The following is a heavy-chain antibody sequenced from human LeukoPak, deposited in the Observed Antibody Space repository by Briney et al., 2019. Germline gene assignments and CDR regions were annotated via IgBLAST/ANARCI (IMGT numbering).Heavy chain of an antibody. D-gene: IGHD4-17*01. Sequence: PSETLSLTCTVSGGSISSGDYYWSWIRQPPGKGLEWIGEIYHSGSTNYNPSLKSRVTISVDKSKNQFSLKLSSVTAADTAVYYCARRPTTVTTNYYGMDVWGQGTTVTVSS. CDR1: GGSISSGDYY. V-gene: IGHV4-39*07. CDR3: ARRPTTVTTNYYGMDV. CDR2: IYHSGST. J-gene: IGHJ6*02.